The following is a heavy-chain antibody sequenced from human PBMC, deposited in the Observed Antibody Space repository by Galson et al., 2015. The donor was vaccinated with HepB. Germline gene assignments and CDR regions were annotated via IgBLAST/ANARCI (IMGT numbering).Heavy chain of an antibody. V-gene: IGHV1-2*06. CDR2: INPHSGGT. Sequence: SVTVSCKASGYTFTGYYMHWVRQAPGQGLEWLGRINPHSGGTNSAQKFLGRVTMTRDTSINTAYVELTRLRSDDTAVYYCATGLYYYDTSGHAFDIWGQGTMVTVSS. J-gene: IGHJ3*02. CDR1: GYTFTGYY. D-gene: IGHD3-22*01. CDR3: ATGLYYYDTSGHAFDI.